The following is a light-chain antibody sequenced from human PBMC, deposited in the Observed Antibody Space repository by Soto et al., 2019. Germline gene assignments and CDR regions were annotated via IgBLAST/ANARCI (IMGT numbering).Light chain of an antibody. Sequence: EIVLTQSPGTLSLSPVERATLSCRASQSVSNNYLAWYQQKPGQAPRLLIYGASSRATGIPDRFSGSGSGTDFTLTISSLQTEDFATYYCQQNYSPPPITFGQGTRLEIK. V-gene: IGKV3-20*01. CDR3: QQNYSPPPIT. CDR1: QSVSNNY. J-gene: IGKJ5*01. CDR2: GAS.